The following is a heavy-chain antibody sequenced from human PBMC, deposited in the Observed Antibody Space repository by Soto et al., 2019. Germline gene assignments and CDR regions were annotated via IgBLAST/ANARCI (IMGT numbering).Heavy chain of an antibody. D-gene: IGHD2-21*02. J-gene: IGHJ2*01. V-gene: IGHV4-4*08. CDR2: MYRSEAT. CDR3: VRHVTDHRGNAEDWHFDL. CDR1: GASIRNYY. Sequence: QVQLQESGPGLVRPSETLALICTVSGASIRNYYWTWIRQSPGKGLEWLGQMYRSEATKYNPSLKSRLTMSLDTSTHLSSLRLSPVTAADTAIYYCVRHVTDHRGNAEDWHFDLWGRGTLVTVSS.